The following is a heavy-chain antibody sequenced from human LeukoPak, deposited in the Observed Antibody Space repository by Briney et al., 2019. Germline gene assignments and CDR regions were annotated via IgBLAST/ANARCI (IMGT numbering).Heavy chain of an antibody. Sequence: ASVKVSCKASGYTFTSYYMHWVRQAPGQGLEWMGIINPSGGSTSYAQKFQGRVTMTRDMSTSTVYMELSSLRSEDTAVYYCARAWVVPAATGAYYYYMDVWGKGTTVTVSS. CDR1: GYTFTSYY. J-gene: IGHJ6*03. CDR2: INPSGGST. CDR3: ARAWVVPAATGAYYYYMDV. V-gene: IGHV1-46*01. D-gene: IGHD2-2*01.